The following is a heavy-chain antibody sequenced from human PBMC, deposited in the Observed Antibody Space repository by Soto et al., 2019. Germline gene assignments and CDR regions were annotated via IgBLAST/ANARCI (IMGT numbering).Heavy chain of an antibody. CDR2: TFPIFDRG. Sequence: QVQLVQSGAEVKKPGSSVKVSSKASGGTFSSYPITWVRQAPGQGLEWMGGTFPIFDRGNYAQKFQGRLTITTDKSTNTAYMELSSLRSEDTAVYYCARRNTSGYLRYFDSWGQGTLVTVSS. D-gene: IGHD3-22*01. CDR3: ARRNTSGYLRYFDS. V-gene: IGHV1-69*06. CDR1: GGTFSSYP. J-gene: IGHJ4*02.